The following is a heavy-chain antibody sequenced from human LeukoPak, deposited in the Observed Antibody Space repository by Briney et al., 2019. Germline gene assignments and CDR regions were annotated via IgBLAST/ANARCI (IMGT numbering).Heavy chain of an antibody. V-gene: IGHV4-31*03. CDR2: IYCSGST. CDR1: GGSISSGGYY. D-gene: IGHD2-15*01. Sequence: SETLSLTCTVSGGSISSGGYYWSWIRQHPGKGLEWIGYIYCSGSTYYNPSLKSRVTISVDTSKNQFSLKLSSVTAADTAVYYCARDVSAKYCSGGSCYSNWFDPWGQGTLVTVSS. J-gene: IGHJ5*02. CDR3: ARDVSAKYCSGGSCYSNWFDP.